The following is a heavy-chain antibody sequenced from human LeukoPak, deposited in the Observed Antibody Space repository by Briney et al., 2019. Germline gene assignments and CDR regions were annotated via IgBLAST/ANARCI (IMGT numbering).Heavy chain of an antibody. CDR2: INHSGST. Sequence: SSETLSLTCAVYGGSFSGYYWSWIRQPPGKGLEWIGEINHSGSTNYNPSLKSRVTISVDTSKNQFSLKLSSVTAADTAVYYCARGLPGYSSSWYYYWGQGTLVTVSS. CDR1: GGSFSGYY. CDR3: ARGLPGYSSSWYYY. V-gene: IGHV4-34*01. J-gene: IGHJ4*02. D-gene: IGHD6-13*01.